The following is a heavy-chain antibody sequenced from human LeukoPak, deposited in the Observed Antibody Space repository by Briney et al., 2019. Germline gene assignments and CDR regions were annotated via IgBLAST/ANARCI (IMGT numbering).Heavy chain of an antibody. CDR3: ARVRDSSGWSGAFDI. V-gene: IGHV3-74*01. J-gene: IGHJ3*02. Sequence: PGGSLRLSCAASGFTFSRSWMHWVRQAPGKGLVWVSRINDDGSTTSYADSVKGRFTISRDNAKNTLYLQMNSLRAEDTALYYCARVRDSSGWSGAFDIWGQGTMVTVSS. D-gene: IGHD6-19*01. CDR2: INDDGSTT. CDR1: GFTFSRSW.